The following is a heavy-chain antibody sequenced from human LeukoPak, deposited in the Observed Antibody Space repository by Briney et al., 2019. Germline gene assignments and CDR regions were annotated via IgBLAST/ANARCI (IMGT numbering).Heavy chain of an antibody. J-gene: IGHJ4*02. Sequence: SVKVSCKASGGTFSSYAISWVRQAPGQGLEWMGRIIPILGIANYAQKFQGRVTITADKSTSTAYMELSSLRSEDTAVYYCARGLRGDYRLAPYWGQGTLVTVSS. CDR2: IIPILGIA. CDR3: ARGLRGDYRLAPY. D-gene: IGHD4-17*01. CDR1: GGTFSSYA. V-gene: IGHV1-69*04.